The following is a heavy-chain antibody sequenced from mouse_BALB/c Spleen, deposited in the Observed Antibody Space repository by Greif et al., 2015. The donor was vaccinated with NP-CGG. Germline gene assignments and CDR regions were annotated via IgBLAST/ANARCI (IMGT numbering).Heavy chain of an antibody. CDR1: GYSNTSDYA. J-gene: IGHJ4*01. CDR2: ISYSGST. Sequence: EVMLVEPGPGLVKPSQSLSLTCTVTGYSNTSDYAWYWIRQFPGNKLEWMGYISYSGSTSYNPSLKSRISITRDTSKNQLFLQLSSVTTEDTATYYCARRGLLRDAMDYWGQGTSVTVSS. V-gene: IGHV3-2*02. CDR3: ARRGLLRDAMDY. D-gene: IGHD1-1*01.